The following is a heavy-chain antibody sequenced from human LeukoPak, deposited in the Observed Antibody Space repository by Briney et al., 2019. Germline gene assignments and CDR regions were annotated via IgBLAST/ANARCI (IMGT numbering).Heavy chain of an antibody. CDR3: SNSHFRDR. CDR2: ISENGAKT. J-gene: IGHJ4*02. V-gene: IGHV3-23*01. Sequence: GGSLTLSCAASGFTFSAYAMNWVRQAPGKGLGWVSSISENGAKTYYVDSVKGRFTISRDNSKSTLYLQMNGLRAEDTAVYYCSNSHFRDRWGQGTLVTVSS. CDR1: GFTFSAYA. D-gene: IGHD3-3*02.